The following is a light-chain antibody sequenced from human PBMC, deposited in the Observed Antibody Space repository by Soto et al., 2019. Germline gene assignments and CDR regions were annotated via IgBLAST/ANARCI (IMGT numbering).Light chain of an antibody. J-gene: IGLJ2*01. CDR1: SSDVGAYNL. CDR2: QVA. Sequence: QTVVTQPPSASGSPGQSVTISCTGTSSDVGAYNLVSWYQQHPGRVPKLIISQVANRPSGVPDRFSGSKFGNTASLTVSGLQAEDEADYYCTSYAGGNIVIFGGGTKLTVL. CDR3: TSYAGGNIVI. V-gene: IGLV2-8*01.